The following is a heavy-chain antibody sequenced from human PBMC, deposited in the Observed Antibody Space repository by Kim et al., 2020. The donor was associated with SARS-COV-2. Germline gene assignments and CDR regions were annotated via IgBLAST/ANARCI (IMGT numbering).Heavy chain of an antibody. V-gene: IGHV3-30*02. J-gene: IGHJ3*02. D-gene: IGHD1-26*01. CDR3: AKADSGSYYDAFDI. Sequence: ADSGKGRITSSRDNSKNTLYMQRNSLRAEDTAVYYCAKADSGSYYDAFDIWGQGTMVTVSS.